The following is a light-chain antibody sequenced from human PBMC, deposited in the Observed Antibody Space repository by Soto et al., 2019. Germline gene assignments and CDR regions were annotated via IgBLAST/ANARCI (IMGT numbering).Light chain of an antibody. V-gene: IGKV1-5*03. J-gene: IGKJ1*01. CDR3: QQYNDYSAWT. CDR1: QSINRW. Sequence: DIQMTQSPSTVSESLAPTVTIACRASQSINRWLAWYPQTAGQAPTLLSYETSIVQNGVPSRFSGTESGTEITLTISSQRPDDFATYYCQQYNDYSAWTFGQGTNVDIK. CDR2: ETS.